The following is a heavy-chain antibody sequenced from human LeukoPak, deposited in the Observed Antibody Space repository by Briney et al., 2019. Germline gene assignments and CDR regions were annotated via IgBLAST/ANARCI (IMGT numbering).Heavy chain of an antibody. CDR3: VTAASKDPFSSANFD. D-gene: IGHD3-3*01. CDR1: GFIFNDSA. J-gene: IGHJ4*02. V-gene: IGHV3-73*01. Sequence: PGGSLRLSCAASGFIFNDSAIHWVRQASGRGLEWVGRIRSKRYKYATVYTASVRGRFTISRDDSKKTAYLQMNSLTSEDTAVYFCVTAASKDPFSSANFDWGQGTLVTVSS. CDR2: IRSKRYKYAT.